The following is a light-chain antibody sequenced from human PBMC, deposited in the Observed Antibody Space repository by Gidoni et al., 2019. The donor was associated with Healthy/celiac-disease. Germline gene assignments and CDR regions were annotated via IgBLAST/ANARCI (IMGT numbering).Light chain of an antibody. J-gene: IGKJ2*01. CDR1: QSISSW. CDR3: QQYNSYPYT. CDR2: DAS. V-gene: IGKV1-5*01. Sequence: DIQMTQSPSTLSASVGDRVTITCRASQSISSWLAWYQQKPGKATKLLIYDASSLESGVPSRFSGSGSGTEFTLTISSLQPDDFANYYCQQYNSYPYTFGQGTKLEIK.